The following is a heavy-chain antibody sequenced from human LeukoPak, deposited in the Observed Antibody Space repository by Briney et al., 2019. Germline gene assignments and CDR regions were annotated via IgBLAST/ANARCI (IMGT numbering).Heavy chain of an antibody. J-gene: IGHJ4*02. D-gene: IGHD1-26*01. V-gene: IGHV3-20*04. Sequence: GGSLRLSCAASGFTFDDYGMSWVRQAPGKGLEWVSGINWNGGSTGYADSVKGRFTISRDNVKNSLYLQMNSLRAEDTAVYYCAGPMGPATIFGFDYWGQGTLVTVSS. CDR2: INWNGGST. CDR3: AGPMGPATIFGFDY. CDR1: GFTFDDYG.